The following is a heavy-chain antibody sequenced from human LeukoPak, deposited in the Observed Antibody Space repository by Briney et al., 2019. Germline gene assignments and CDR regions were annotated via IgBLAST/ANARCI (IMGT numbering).Heavy chain of an antibody. CDR1: GFTFSSYA. CDR3: AKDIRAAGTYYYGMDV. Sequence: GGSLRLSCAASGFTFSSYAMSWVRQAPGKGLEWVSAISGSGGSTYYADPVKGRFTISRDNSKNTLYLQMNSLRAEDTALYYCAKDIRAAGTYYYGMDVWGQGTTVTVSS. J-gene: IGHJ6*02. D-gene: IGHD6-13*01. V-gene: IGHV3-23*01. CDR2: ISGSGGST.